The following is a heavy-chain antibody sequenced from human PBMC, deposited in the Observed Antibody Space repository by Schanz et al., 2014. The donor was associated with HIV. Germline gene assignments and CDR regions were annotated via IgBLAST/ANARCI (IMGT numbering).Heavy chain of an antibody. V-gene: IGHV3-30*03. CDR3: ARGRNGMGV. J-gene: IGHJ6*02. Sequence: QVQLVESGGGVVQPGRSLRLSCAASGFIFSNYGMHWVRQAPGKGLAWVALISYDGSNRYYSDSVKGRFTISRDNSNNTLYLQMNSLTVDDTAVYYCARGRNGMGVWGPGTTVTVSS. CDR1: GFIFSNYG. CDR2: ISYDGSNR.